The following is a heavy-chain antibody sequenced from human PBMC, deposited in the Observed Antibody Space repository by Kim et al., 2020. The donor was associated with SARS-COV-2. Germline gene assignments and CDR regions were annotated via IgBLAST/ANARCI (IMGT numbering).Heavy chain of an antibody. CDR3: ARLEVWGWFDP. CDR1: GGSISSSSYY. Sequence: SETLSLTCTVSGGSISSSSYYWGWIRQPPGKGLEWIGSIYYSGSTYYNPSLQSRVTISVDTSKNQFSLKLSSVTAAATAVYYCARLEVWGWFDPWGQGTLVTVSS. V-gene: IGHV4-39*01. J-gene: IGHJ5*02. CDR2: IYYSGST. D-gene: IGHD2-8*02.